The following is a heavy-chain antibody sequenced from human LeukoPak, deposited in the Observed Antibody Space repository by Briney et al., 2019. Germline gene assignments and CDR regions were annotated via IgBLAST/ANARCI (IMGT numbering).Heavy chain of an antibody. D-gene: IGHD5-18*01. Sequence: PGRSLRLSCAASGFTFDDYAMHWVRQAPGKGLEWVSGISWNSGSIGYADSVKGRFTISRDNAKNSLYLQMNSLRAEDTALYYCAKDMRGYSYGSWFDPWGQGTLVTASA. CDR3: AKDMRGYSYGSWFDP. J-gene: IGHJ5*02. V-gene: IGHV3-9*01. CDR2: ISWNSGSI. CDR1: GFTFDDYA.